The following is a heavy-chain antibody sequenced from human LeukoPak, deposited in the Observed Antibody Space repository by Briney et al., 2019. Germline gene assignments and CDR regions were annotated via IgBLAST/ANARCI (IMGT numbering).Heavy chain of an antibody. CDR3: AELGITMIGGV. V-gene: IGHV3-23*01. J-gene: IGHJ6*04. D-gene: IGHD3-10*02. Sequence: PGGSLRLSCAASGFTFSSYSMNWVRQAPGKGLEWVSAISGSGGSTYYADSVKGRFTISRDNAKNSLYLQMNSLRAEDTAVYYCAELGITMIGGVWGKGTTVTISS. CDR1: GFTFSSYS. CDR2: ISGSGGST.